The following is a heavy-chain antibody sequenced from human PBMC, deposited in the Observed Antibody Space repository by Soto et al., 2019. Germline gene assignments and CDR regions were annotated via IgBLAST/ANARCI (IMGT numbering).Heavy chain of an antibody. CDR3: AHRPSYCSGYSCYSGFDY. Sequence: QITLKESGPTLVKPTQTLTLTCTFSGFSLSTSGVGVGWIRQPPGKALEWLALIYWDDDKRYSPSLKSRLTISKDTSKNQEVLTITIIDPVDTATYYCAHRPSYCSGYSCYSGFDYWGQGTLVTVSS. V-gene: IGHV2-5*02. CDR2: IYWDDDK. J-gene: IGHJ4*02. CDR1: GFSLSTSGVG. D-gene: IGHD2-15*01.